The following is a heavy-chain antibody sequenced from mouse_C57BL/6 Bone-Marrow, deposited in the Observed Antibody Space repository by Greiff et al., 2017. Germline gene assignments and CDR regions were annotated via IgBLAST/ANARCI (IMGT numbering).Heavy chain of an antibody. CDR1: GFSLTSYG. J-gene: IGHJ4*01. CDR3: ARERNGYYLPDAMDY. D-gene: IGHD2-3*01. CDR2: IWSGGST. V-gene: IGHV2-2*01. Sequence: VHLVESGPGLVQPSQSLSITCTVSGFSLTSYGVHWVRQSPGKGLEWLGVIWSGGSTDYNAAFISRLSISKDNSKSQVFFKMNSLQADDTDIYYCARERNGYYLPDAMDYWGQGTSVTVSS.